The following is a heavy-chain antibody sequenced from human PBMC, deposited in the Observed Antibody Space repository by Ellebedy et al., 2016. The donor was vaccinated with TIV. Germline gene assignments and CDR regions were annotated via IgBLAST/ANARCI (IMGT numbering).Heavy chain of an antibody. V-gene: IGHV1-3*01. CDR2: INAGNGNT. CDR1: GYTFATYA. J-gene: IGHJ5*02. Sequence: AASVKVSCKASGYTFATYAMHWVRQAPGQRLEWMGWINAGNGNTKYSQKFQGRVNITRDTSASTAYMELSSLRSEDTAVYYVARATHYYVDTPMVKEFGPWGQGTLVTVSS. CDR3: ARATHYYVDTPMVKEFGP. D-gene: IGHD5-18*01.